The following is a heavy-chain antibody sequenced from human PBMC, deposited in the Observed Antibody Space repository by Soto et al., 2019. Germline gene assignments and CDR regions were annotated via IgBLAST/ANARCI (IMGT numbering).Heavy chain of an antibody. J-gene: IGHJ6*02. CDR1: GFTFSSYA. V-gene: IGHV3-30-3*01. CDR3: ARDGGSGYYYYYGMDV. Sequence: PGGSLRLSCAASGFTFSSYALHWVRQAPGKGLEWVAVISFDGYSQYYADAVEGRFTISRDNSKNTLYLQMNSLRDEDTAVYYCARDGGSGYYYYYGMDVWGQGTTVTVSS. CDR2: ISFDGYSQ. D-gene: IGHD3-10*01.